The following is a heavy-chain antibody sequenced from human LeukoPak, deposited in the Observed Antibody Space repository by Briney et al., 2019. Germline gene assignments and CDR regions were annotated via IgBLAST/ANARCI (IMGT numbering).Heavy chain of an antibody. J-gene: IGHJ4*02. V-gene: IGHV4-61*02. CDR2: IYTSGST. CDR3: ARLLWFGEFPIFDY. CDR1: GGSISSGSYY. D-gene: IGHD3-10*01. Sequence: SQTLSLTCTVSGGSISSGSYYWRWPRQPAGTGLEWLGRIYTSGSTNYNPSLKSRVTISVDTSKNQFSLKLSSVTAADTAVYYCARLLWFGEFPIFDYWGQGTLVTVSS.